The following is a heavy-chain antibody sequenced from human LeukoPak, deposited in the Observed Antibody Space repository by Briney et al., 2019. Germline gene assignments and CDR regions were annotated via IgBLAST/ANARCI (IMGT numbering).Heavy chain of an antibody. CDR1: GFTFDDYG. J-gene: IGHJ4*02. Sequence: SGGSLRLPCAASGFTFDDYGLSWVRQAPGKGLEWVSTINWNGGSTGYADSVKGRFTISRDNAKNSLYLQMNSLRAEDTALYYCARVSDISVAAYFDYWGQGTLVTVSS. CDR2: INWNGGST. V-gene: IGHV3-20*04. D-gene: IGHD6-19*01. CDR3: ARVSDISVAAYFDY.